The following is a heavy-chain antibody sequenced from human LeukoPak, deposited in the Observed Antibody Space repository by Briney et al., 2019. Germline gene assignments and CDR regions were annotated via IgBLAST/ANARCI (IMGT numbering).Heavy chain of an antibody. J-gene: IGHJ4*02. CDR1: GYTFTGYY. CDR3: AATVTTSYLVY. CDR2: INPNRGGT. V-gene: IGHV1-2*06. D-gene: IGHD4-17*01. Sequence: GASVKVSCKASGYTFTGYYMHWLRQARGQGLEWMGRINPNRGGTNYAQKFQGRITMTRDTSISTAYIELSRLRSDDTAVFYCAATVTTSYLVYWGQGTVVTVSS.